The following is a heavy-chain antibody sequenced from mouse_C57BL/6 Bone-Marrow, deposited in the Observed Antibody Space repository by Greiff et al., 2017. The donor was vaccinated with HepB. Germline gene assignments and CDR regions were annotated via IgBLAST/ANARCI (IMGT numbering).Heavy chain of an antibody. CDR3: ARARYYYGSSHWYFDV. D-gene: IGHD1-1*01. CDR2: IYPSDSET. Sequence: VQLQQPGAELVRPGSSVKLSCKASGYTFTSYWMDWVKLRPGQGLEWIGNIYPSDSETHYNQKFKDKATLTVDKSSSTAYMQLSSLTSEDSAVYYCARARYYYGSSHWYFDVWGTGTTVTVSS. V-gene: IGHV1-61*01. CDR1: GYTFTSYW. J-gene: IGHJ1*03.